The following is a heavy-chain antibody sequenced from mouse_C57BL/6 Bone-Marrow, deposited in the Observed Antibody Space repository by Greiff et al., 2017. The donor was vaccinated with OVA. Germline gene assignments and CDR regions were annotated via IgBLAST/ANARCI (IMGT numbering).Heavy chain of an antibody. Sequence: EVQLQQSGPVLVKPGASVKMSCKASGYTFTDYYMNWVKQSHGKSLEWIGVINPYNGGTSYNQKFKGKATLTVDKSSSTAYMELNSLTSEDSAVYYCASTRRWLRRRYFDYWGQGTTLTVSS. CDR3: ASTRRWLRRRYFDY. V-gene: IGHV1-19*01. CDR2: INPYNGGT. CDR1: GYTFTDYY. J-gene: IGHJ2*01. D-gene: IGHD2-2*01.